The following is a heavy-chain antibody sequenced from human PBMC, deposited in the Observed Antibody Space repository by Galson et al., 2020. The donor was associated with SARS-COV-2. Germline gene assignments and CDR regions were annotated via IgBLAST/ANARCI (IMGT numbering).Heavy chain of an antibody. CDR2: IYYSGST. J-gene: IGHJ3*02. D-gene: IGHD3-3*01. V-gene: IGHV4-31*03. CDR3: ARWNGITIFGVVIIGAFDI. CDR1: GGSISSGGYY. Sequence: SETLSLTCTVSGGSISSGGYYWSWIRQHPGKGLEWIGYIYYSGSTYYNPSLKSRVTISVDTSKNQFSLKLSSVTAADTAVYYCARWNGITIFGVVIIGAFDIWGQGTMVTVSS.